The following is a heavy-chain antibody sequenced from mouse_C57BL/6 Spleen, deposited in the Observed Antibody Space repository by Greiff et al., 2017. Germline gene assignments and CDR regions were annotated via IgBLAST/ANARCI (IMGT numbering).Heavy chain of an antibody. Sequence: EVQRVESGGDLVKPGGSLKLSCAASGFTFSDYGMHWVRQAPEKGLEWVAYISSGSSTIYYADTVKGRFTISRDNAKNTLFLQMTSLRSEDTAMYYCAKAPIYYGNYGAYWGQGTLVTVSA. D-gene: IGHD2-1*01. J-gene: IGHJ3*01. V-gene: IGHV5-17*01. CDR3: AKAPIYYGNYGAY. CDR1: GFTFSDYG. CDR2: ISSGSSTI.